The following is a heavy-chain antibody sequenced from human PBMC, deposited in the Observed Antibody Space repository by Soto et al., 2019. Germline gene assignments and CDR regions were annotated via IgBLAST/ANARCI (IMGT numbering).Heavy chain of an antibody. CDR1: GGSISGYY. CDR3: ARHLDYDSNGDYFDY. Sequence: SETLSLTCTVSGGSISGYYWTWIRQPPGKRLECIGYISYRGSTNYNPSLRSRVTMSVDTSKNQFSLKLSSVTAADTAVYYCARHLDYDSNGDYFDYWGQGTLVTVAS. J-gene: IGHJ4*02. V-gene: IGHV4-59*08. CDR2: ISYRGST. D-gene: IGHD5-12*01.